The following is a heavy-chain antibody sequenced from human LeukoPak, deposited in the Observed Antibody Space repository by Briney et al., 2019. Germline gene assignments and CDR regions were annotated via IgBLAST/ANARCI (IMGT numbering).Heavy chain of an antibody. CDR3: AREASGEFDY. D-gene: IGHD5-12*01. CDR2: ISGSGSTI. J-gene: IGHJ4*02. V-gene: IGHV3-48*03. CDR1: GFPFSSYE. Sequence: GGSLRLSCAVSGFPFSSYEMNWVRQAPGKGLEWVSYISGSGSTIYYADSVKGRFTISRDNAKNSLYLQMNSLRAEDTAVYYCAREASGEFDYWGQGTLVTVSS.